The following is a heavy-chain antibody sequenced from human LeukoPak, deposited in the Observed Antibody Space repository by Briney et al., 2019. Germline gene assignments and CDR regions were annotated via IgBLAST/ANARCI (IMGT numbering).Heavy chain of an antibody. D-gene: IGHD3-22*01. CDR3: ARLRTYYYDSSGYYVTFFDY. CDR2: INHSGST. CDR1: GGSFSGYY. Sequence: SETLSLTCAVYGGSFSGYYWSWIRQPPGKGLEWIGEINHSGSTNYNPSLKSRVTISVDTSKNQFSLKLSSVTAADTAVYYCARLRTYYYDSSGYYVTFFDYWGQGTLVTVSS. J-gene: IGHJ4*02. V-gene: IGHV4-34*01.